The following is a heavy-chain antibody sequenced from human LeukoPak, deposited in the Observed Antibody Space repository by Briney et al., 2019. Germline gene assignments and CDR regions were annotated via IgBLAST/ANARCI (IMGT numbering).Heavy chain of an antibody. D-gene: IGHD5-24*01. V-gene: IGHV4-4*09. CDR2: IYTSGST. CDR1: GGSISSYY. J-gene: IGHJ4*02. Sequence: SETLSLTCTVSGGSISSYYWSWMRQPPGKGLEWIGYIYTSGSTNYNPSLKSRVTISVDTSKNQFSLKLSSVTAADTAVYYCARHESRRDGYNLGYWGQGTLVTVSS. CDR3: ARHESRRDGYNLGY.